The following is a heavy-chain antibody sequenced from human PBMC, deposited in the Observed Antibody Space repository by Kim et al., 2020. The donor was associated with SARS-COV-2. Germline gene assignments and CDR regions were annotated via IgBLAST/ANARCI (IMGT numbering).Heavy chain of an antibody. J-gene: IGHJ6*02. V-gene: IGHV3-7*01. CDR3: ARVRVGDKYGMDV. CDR1: GFTFSTYW. D-gene: IGHD1-26*01. CDR2: IRQDENEK. Sequence: GGSLRLSCEASGFTFSTYWMSWVRQAPGKGLEWVGNIRQDENEKSYVDSVKGRFTTSRDNTRNSLYLQMNSLRAEDTAVYFCARVRVGDKYGMDVWGQGTTVIVSS.